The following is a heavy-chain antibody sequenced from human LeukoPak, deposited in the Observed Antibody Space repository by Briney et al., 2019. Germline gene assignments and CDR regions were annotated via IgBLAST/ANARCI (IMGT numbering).Heavy chain of an antibody. Sequence: GGSPRLSCAASGFTFSSYGMHWVRQAPGKGLEWVAVISYDGSNKYYADSVKGRFTISRDNSKNTLYLQMNSLRAEDTAVYYCAREERSSSWFLGYWGQGTLVTVSS. CDR3: AREERSSSWFLGY. CDR1: GFTFSSYG. D-gene: IGHD6-13*01. V-gene: IGHV3-30*19. CDR2: ISYDGSNK. J-gene: IGHJ4*02.